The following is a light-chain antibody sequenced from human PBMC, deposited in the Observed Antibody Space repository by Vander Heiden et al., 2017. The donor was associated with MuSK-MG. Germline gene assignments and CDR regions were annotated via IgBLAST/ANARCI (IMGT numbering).Light chain of an antibody. CDR2: DVH. Sequence: SALTQPASVSGSPGQSITISCTGTSSDVGTYDFVSWYQQHPGKAPQLIIYDVHNRPSGVSDRFSGSKSGYTASLTISGLQAEDEAHYYCSSYTTSGTVVFGGGTKLTVL. CDR1: SSDVGTYDF. CDR3: SSYTTSGTVV. V-gene: IGLV2-14*01. J-gene: IGLJ2*01.